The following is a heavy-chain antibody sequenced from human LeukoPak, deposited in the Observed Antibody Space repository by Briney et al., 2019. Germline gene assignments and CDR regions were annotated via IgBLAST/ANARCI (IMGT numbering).Heavy chain of an antibody. Sequence: RASVMLSCKASGYTFTGYYMHWVRHAPGQGLEWMGWINPNSGGTNYAQKFQGRVTMTRDTSISTAYMELSRLRSDDTAVYYCARDLPTCSSTSCLPYYNWFDPWGQGTRVTVSS. D-gene: IGHD2-2*01. CDR2: INPNSGGT. CDR1: GYTFTGYY. J-gene: IGHJ5*02. CDR3: ARDLPTCSSTSCLPYYNWFDP. V-gene: IGHV1-2*02.